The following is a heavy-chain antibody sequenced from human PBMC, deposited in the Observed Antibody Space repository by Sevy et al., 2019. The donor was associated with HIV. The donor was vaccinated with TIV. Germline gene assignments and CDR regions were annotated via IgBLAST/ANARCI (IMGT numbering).Heavy chain of an antibody. J-gene: IGHJ6*03. CDR3: AKVYGSGTPPYYYYYYMDV. CDR1: GFTFTSYA. D-gene: IGHD3-10*01. Sequence: GGSLRLSCAASGFTFTSYAMSWVRQAPGKGLEWVSSIDGSAINTYYADSVKGRFTISRDNSKNTLYLQMSSLRAEDTAFYYCAKVYGSGTPPYYYYYYMDVWGKGTTVTVSS. V-gene: IGHV3-23*01. CDR2: IDGSAINT.